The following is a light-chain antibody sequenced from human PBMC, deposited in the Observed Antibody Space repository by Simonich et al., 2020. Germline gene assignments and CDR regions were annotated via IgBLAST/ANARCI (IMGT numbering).Light chain of an antibody. V-gene: IGLV2-14*01. CDR1: SSDVGGYNY. J-gene: IGLJ2*01. CDR2: DVS. CDR3: SSYTSSSTYVV. Sequence: QSALTQPASVSGSPGQSITISCTGTSSDVGGYNYVSCYQQPPGKAPKLMIYDVSNRPSGVSNLVSGSKSGNTASLTISGLQAEDEADYYCSSYTSSSTYVVFGGGTKLTVL.